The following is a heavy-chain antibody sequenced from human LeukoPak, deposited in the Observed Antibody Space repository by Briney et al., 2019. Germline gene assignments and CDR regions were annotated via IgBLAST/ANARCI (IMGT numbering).Heavy chain of an antibody. CDR2: ISYDGSNK. CDR3: ATGDGYNHDAFDI. V-gene: IGHV3-30*03. J-gene: IGHJ3*02. CDR1: GFTFSSYS. D-gene: IGHD5-24*01. Sequence: GGSLRLSCAASGFTFSSYSMHWVRQAPGKGLEWVAVISYDGSNKYYADSVKGRFTISRDNSKNTLYLQMNSLRAEDTAVYYCATGDGYNHDAFDIWGQGTMVTVSS.